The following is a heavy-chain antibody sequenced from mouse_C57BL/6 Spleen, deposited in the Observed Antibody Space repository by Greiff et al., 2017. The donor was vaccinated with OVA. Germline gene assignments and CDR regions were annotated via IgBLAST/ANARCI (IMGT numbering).Heavy chain of an antibody. J-gene: IGHJ3*01. Sequence: ESGPGLVKPSQSLSLTCSVTGYSITSGYYWNWIRQFPGNKLEWMGYISYDGSNNYNPSLKNRISITRDTSKNQFFLKLNSVTTEDTATYYCARENYGSGAYWGQGTLVTVSA. CDR3: ARENYGSGAY. V-gene: IGHV3-6*01. CDR2: ISYDGSN. CDR1: GYSITSGYY. D-gene: IGHD1-1*01.